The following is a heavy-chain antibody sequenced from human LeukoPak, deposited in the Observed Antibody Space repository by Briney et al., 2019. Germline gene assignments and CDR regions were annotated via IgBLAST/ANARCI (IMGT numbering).Heavy chain of an antibody. Sequence: GGSLRLSCAASGFTFDDYAMHWVRQAPGKGLEWVSLISWDGGSTYYADSVKGRFTISRDNSKNSLYLQMNSLRAEDTALYYCARVAANVSAFDIWGQGTMVTVSS. CDR2: ISWDGGST. CDR3: ARVAANVSAFDI. J-gene: IGHJ3*02. D-gene: IGHD2-15*01. CDR1: GFTFDDYA. V-gene: IGHV3-43D*03.